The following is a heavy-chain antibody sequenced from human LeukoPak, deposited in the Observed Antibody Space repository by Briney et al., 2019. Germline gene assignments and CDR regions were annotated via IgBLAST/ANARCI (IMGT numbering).Heavy chain of an antibody. CDR2: ITGSGPYI. J-gene: IGHJ4*02. D-gene: IGHD3-16*01. CDR1: GFTFNTFA. Sequence: KTGGSLRLSCAASGFTFNTFAMHWVRLSPGKGLEWVSSITGSGPYILYANSVKRRFTISRDNTKNLLYLEMNSLRAEDTAMYYCVRDVGAVRGEVYFDYWGQGTLVTVSS. CDR3: VRDVGAVRGEVYFDY. V-gene: IGHV3-21*06.